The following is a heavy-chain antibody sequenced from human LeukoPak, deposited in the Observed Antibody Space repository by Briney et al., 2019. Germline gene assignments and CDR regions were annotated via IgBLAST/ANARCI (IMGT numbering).Heavy chain of an antibody. D-gene: IGHD3-22*01. J-gene: IGHJ3*02. Sequence: GRSLRLSCAASGFTFSSYAMHWVRQAPGKGLEWVAVISSDGSGKYYADSVKGRFTISRDNSKNTLYLQMNSLRPEDTAVYYCAIAVVATEAFDIWGQGTMVTVSS. V-gene: IGHV3-30-3*01. CDR1: GFTFSSYA. CDR3: AIAVVATEAFDI. CDR2: ISSDGSGK.